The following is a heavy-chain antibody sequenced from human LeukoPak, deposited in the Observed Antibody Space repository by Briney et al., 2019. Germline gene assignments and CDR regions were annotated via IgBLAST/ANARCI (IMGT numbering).Heavy chain of an antibody. CDR2: IIPILGTA. J-gene: IGHJ3*02. V-gene: IGHV1-69*13. CDR3: ARGYSYGHDAFDI. Sequence: SVKVSCKASGYTFTSYGISWVRQAPGQGLEWMGGIIPILGTANYAQKFQGRVTITADESTSTAYMELSSLRSEDTAVYYCARGYSYGHDAFDIWGQGTMVTVSS. D-gene: IGHD5-18*01. CDR1: GYTFTSYG.